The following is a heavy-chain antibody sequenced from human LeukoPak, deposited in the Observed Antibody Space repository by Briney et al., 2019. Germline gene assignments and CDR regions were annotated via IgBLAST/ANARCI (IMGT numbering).Heavy chain of an antibody. D-gene: IGHD5-24*01. V-gene: IGHV4-4*02. CDR2: IYHSGGT. Sequence: PSETLSLTCAVSGASISSRDWWTWVRQPPGKGLEWLGEIYHSGGTIYDPSLKSRVTISIDKSKNQFSLNLSSVTAADAAVYFCARGVMATSSALGAFGYWGQGTLVTVSS. CDR3: ARGVMATSSALGAFGY. J-gene: IGHJ4*02. CDR1: GASISSRDW.